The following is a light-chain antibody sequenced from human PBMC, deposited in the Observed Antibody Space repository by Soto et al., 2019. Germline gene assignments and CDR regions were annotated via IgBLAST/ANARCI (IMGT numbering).Light chain of an antibody. Sequence: QSVLTQPPSASGSPGQPVTISCTGTSSDVGGYNYVSWYQQHPGKAPKLLIYEVNKRPSGVPDRFSGPKSGNTASLTVSGLQAEDEADYYCNSYAGRNNFYVFGTGTKVTVL. CDR2: EVN. CDR1: SSDVGGYNY. V-gene: IGLV2-8*01. J-gene: IGLJ1*01. CDR3: NSYAGRNNFYV.